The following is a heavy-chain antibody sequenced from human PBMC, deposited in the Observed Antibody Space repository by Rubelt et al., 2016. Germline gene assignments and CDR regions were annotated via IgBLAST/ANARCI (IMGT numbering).Heavy chain of an antibody. CDR2: ISAYNGNT. J-gene: IGHJ5*02. CDR3: ARCYGSGSYGNWFDP. Sequence: VQLVQSGAEVKKPGASVKVSCKASGYTFTSYGISWVRQAPGQGLEWMGWISAYNGNTNYAQKLQGRGTMTTDTSTSTAYMGLRSLGSDDTAVYYCARCYGSGSYGNWFDPWGQGTLVTVSS. CDR1: GYTFTSYG. D-gene: IGHD3-10*01. V-gene: IGHV1-18*01.